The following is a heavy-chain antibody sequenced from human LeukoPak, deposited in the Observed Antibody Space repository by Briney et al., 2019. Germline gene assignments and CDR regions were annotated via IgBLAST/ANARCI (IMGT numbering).Heavy chain of an antibody. D-gene: IGHD2/OR15-2a*01. CDR1: GFTFSTYT. CDR3: VKDFGRNIGGPGY. V-gene: IGHV3-23*01. J-gene: IGHJ4*02. Sequence: SGGSLRLSCAASGFTFSTYTMAWVRQARGGGLEGVSCISDDGRTYYADSVKGRFAISRDNSKSMMSLQMDSLRAEDTAVYYCVKDFGRNIGGPGYWGRGTLVTVSS. CDR2: ISDDGRT.